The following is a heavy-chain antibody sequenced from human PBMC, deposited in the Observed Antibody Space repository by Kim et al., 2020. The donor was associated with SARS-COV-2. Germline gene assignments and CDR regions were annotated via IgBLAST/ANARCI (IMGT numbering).Heavy chain of an antibody. CDR2: INHSGST. V-gene: IGHV4-34*01. Sequence: SETLSLTCAVYGGSFSGYSWSWLRQPPGKGLEWIGEINHSGSTHYNASFKSRATISRDTSKNQFSLKLRSVTAADTAFYYCARGRAGVVPSPILGIGPHYDYFIMDVWGQGTTVTVSS. CDR3: ARGRAGVVPSPILGIGPHYDYFIMDV. CDR1: GGSFSGYS. D-gene: IGHD7-27*01. J-gene: IGHJ6*02.